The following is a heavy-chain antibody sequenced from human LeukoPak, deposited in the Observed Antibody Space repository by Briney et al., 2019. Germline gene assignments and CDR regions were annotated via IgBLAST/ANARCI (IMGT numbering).Heavy chain of an antibody. Sequence: GGSLRLSCAASGFTFSGHAMSWVRQAPGKGLNWLSTITGGAENTYYADSVKGRFTISRDNSKNTVYLQMDSLRVEDTAVYYCAKVLSGSQDYWGQGTLVTVFS. V-gene: IGHV3-23*01. CDR1: GFTFSGHA. CDR2: ITGGAENT. CDR3: AKVLSGSQDY. D-gene: IGHD1-26*01. J-gene: IGHJ4*02.